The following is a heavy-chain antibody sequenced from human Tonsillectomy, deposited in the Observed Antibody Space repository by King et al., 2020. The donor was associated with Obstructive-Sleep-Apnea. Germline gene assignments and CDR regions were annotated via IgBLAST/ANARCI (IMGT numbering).Heavy chain of an antibody. Sequence: VQLVESGGGLVKPGGSLRLSCAVSGFTFSSYPMNWVRQAPGKGLEWVAYISGSGYSVYYADSVKGRYTIFRDNAKYSLYLQLNSLRVEDTAVYYCARDDQYSHSWMTDYWGQGTLVTVSS. V-gene: IGHV3-21*01. J-gene: IGHJ4*02. CDR3: ARDDQYSHSWMTDY. CDR1: GFTFSSYP. D-gene: IGHD6-13*01. CDR2: ISGSGYSV.